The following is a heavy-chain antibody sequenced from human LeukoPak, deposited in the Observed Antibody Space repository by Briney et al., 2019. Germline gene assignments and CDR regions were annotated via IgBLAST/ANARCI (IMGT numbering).Heavy chain of an antibody. CDR2: ITGSGGFT. Sequence: GRSLRLSCAASGFTFSSYAMNWVRQAPGKGLEWVSVITGSGGFTQYADSVKGRFTISRDNSKNTVYLQMNSLRVEDTALYYCVRSLDYWGQGTLVTVSS. V-gene: IGHV3-23*01. CDR1: GFTFSSYA. CDR3: VRSLDY. J-gene: IGHJ4*02.